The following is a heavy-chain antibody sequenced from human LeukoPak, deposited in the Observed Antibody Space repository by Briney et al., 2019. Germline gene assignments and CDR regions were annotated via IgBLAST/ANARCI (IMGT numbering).Heavy chain of an antibody. Sequence: PGGSLRLSCAASGFTFSSYGMSWVRQAPGKGLEWVSAISGSGGSTYYADSVTGRFTISRDNSKNTLYLQMNSLRAEDTAVYYCAKSGRNGSYYYYYMDVRGKGTTVTISS. CDR2: ISGSGGST. CDR1: GFTFSSYG. V-gene: IGHV3-23*01. J-gene: IGHJ6*03. CDR3: AKSGRNGSYYYYYMDV. D-gene: IGHD1-1*01.